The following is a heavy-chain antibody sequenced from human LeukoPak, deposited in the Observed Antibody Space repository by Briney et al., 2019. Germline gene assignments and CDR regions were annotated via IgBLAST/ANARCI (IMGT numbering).Heavy chain of an antibody. Sequence: GGSLRLSCAASGFTFNNYAMNWVRQAPGKGLQWVSAISGSGGSTYYADSVKGRFTISRDNSKNTLFLQMNSLRAEDTAVYYCAKSEWAIVLIPVAVAPFDYWGQGTLVTVSS. V-gene: IGHV3-23*01. D-gene: IGHD2-8*01. J-gene: IGHJ4*02. CDR1: GFTFNNYA. CDR3: AKSEWAIVLIPVAVAPFDY. CDR2: ISGSGGST.